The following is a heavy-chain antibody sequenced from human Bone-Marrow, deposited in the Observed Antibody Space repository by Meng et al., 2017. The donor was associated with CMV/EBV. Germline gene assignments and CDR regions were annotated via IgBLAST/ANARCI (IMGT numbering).Heavy chain of an antibody. CDR1: GYTFTGYY. CDR2: IDPEDDKT. V-gene: IGHV1-69-2*01. Sequence: ASVKVSCKASGYTFTGYYMHWVRQAPGQGLEWVGLIDPEDDKTIYARKFQGRVTITADTSTDTASMELSSLRSEDTAVYYCARRGSGSYSVYYYGLDVWGQGTTVTVSS. J-gene: IGHJ6*02. D-gene: IGHD3-10*01. CDR3: ARRGSGSYSVYYYGLDV.